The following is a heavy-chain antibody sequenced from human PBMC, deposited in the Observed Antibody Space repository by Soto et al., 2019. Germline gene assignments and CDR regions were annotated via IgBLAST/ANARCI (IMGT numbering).Heavy chain of an antibody. V-gene: IGHV3-23*01. CDR2: ISGSGGST. CDR3: AKAPGAYSNPEFDY. D-gene: IGHD4-4*01. Sequence: EVQLLESGGGLVQPGGSLRLSCAASGFTFSSYAMSWVRQAPGKGLEWVSAISGSGGSTYYADSVKGRFTISRDNSKNALYLQMNSPRAEDTAVYYCAKAPGAYSNPEFDYSGQGTLVTVSS. J-gene: IGHJ4*02. CDR1: GFTFSSYA.